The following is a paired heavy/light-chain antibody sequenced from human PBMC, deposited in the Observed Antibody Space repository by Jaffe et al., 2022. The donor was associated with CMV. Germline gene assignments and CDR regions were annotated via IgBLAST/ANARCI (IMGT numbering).Light chain of an antibody. CDR3: QQYGTSPGT. J-gene: IGKJ1*01. V-gene: IGKV3-20*01. CDR2: GAS. Sequence: EIVLTQSPVTLSLVPGERATLSCRASQSVSRASQSLSSSYLAWYQQKPGQAPRLLIYGASNRATGIPDRFSGSGSGTDFILTISRLEPEDFAVYYCQQYGTSPGTFGQGTKVEI. CDR1: QSLSSSY.
Heavy chain of an antibody. CDR2: ISTSGLYT. J-gene: IGHJ4*02. Sequence: QVQLVESGGDLVKPGGSLTLSCAASGFTFSDYYMSWIRQAPGKGLEWISYISTSGLYTGFADSVKGRFTISRDNAKSSLLLQMNSLTAEDTAVYYCARATRHGGWLLEYWGQGTLVAVSS. CDR3: ARATRHGGWLLEY. V-gene: IGHV3-11*06. D-gene: IGHD3-16*01. CDR1: GFTFSDYY.